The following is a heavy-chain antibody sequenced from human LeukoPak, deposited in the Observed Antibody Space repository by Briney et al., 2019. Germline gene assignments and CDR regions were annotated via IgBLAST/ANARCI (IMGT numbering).Heavy chain of an antibody. CDR2: IYHSGST. CDR3: ARALRGYGYGFRGY. V-gene: IGHV4-38-2*02. J-gene: IGHJ4*02. CDR1: GYSISSGYY. Sequence: SETLSLTCTVSGYSISSGYYWGWIRQPPVKGLEWIGSIYHSGSTYYNPSLKSRVTISVDTSKNQFSLKLSSVTAADTAVYYCARALRGYGYGFRGYWGQGTLVTVSS. D-gene: IGHD5-18*01.